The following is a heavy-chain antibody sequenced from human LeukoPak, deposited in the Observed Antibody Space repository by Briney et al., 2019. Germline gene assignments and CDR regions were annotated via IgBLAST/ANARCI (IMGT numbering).Heavy chain of an antibody. V-gene: IGHV3-33*01. CDR1: GFTFSSYG. CDR3: ARVAELDFWSGYTYGMDV. J-gene: IGHJ6*02. Sequence: GRSLRLSCAASGFTFSSYGMHWVRQAPGKGLEWVAVIWYDGSNKYYADSVKGRFTISRDNSKSTLYLQMNSLRAEDTAVYYCARVAELDFWSGYTYGMDVWGQGTTVTVSS. CDR2: IWYDGSNK. D-gene: IGHD3-3*01.